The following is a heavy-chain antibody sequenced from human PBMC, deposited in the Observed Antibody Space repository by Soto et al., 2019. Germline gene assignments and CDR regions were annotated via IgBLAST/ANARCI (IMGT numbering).Heavy chain of an antibody. CDR3: AKDIDSSDQYYYYGMDV. CDR2: ISYDGSNK. Sequence: PGGSLRLSCAASGFTFSSYGMHWVRQAPGKGLEWVAVISYDGSNKYYADSVKGRFTISRDNSKNTLYLQMNSLRAEDTAVYYCAKDIDSSDQYYYYGMDVWGQGTTVTVSS. V-gene: IGHV3-30*18. CDR1: GFTFSSYG. J-gene: IGHJ6*02. D-gene: IGHD3-22*01.